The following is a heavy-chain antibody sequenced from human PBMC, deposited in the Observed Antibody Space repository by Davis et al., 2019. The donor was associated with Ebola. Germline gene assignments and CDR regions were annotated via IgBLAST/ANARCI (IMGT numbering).Heavy chain of an antibody. D-gene: IGHD3-22*01. V-gene: IGHV4-39*01. J-gene: IGHJ4*02. CDR1: GDSISSSTYY. CDR2: ISYTGST. Sequence: SETLSLTCTVSGDSISSSTYYWGWIRQPPGKGLEWIGSISYTGSTNYNPSLKSRVTISVDTSKNLFSLRLSSVNAADSAVYYCARHNLGYYYDSSGYYNRPYYFDYWGQGTLVTVSS. CDR3: ARHNLGYYYDSSGYYNRPYYFDY.